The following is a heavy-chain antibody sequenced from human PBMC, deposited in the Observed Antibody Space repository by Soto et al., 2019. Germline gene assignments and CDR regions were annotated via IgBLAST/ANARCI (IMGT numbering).Heavy chain of an antibody. D-gene: IGHD6-19*01. CDR1: GGSISSYY. CDR3: ARHNSHGQWPEPDY. CDR2: IYYSGST. Sequence: PSETLSLTCTVSGGSISSYYWSWIRQPPGKGLEWIGYIYYSGSTNYNPSLKSRVTISVDTSKNQFSLKLSSVTAADTAVYYCARHNSHGQWPEPDYWGQGTLVTVSS. J-gene: IGHJ4*02. V-gene: IGHV4-59*08.